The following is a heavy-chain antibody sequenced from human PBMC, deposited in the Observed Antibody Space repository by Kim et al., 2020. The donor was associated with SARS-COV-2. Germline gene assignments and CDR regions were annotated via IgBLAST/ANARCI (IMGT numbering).Heavy chain of an antibody. J-gene: IGHJ4*02. CDR1: GGSFSGYY. V-gene: IGHV4-34*01. CDR2: INHSGSA. Sequence: SETLSLTCAVYGGSFSGYYCSWIRQPPGKGLEWIGEINHSGSADYNPSLKSRVTISLDTSKNQFSLKVTSVTAADTAVYYCARGPRYCSSTSCYELDYWGLGTLVTVSS. CDR3: ARGPRYCSSTSCYELDY. D-gene: IGHD2-2*01.